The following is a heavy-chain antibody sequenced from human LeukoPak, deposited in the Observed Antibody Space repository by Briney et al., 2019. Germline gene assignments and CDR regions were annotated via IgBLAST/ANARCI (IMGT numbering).Heavy chain of an antibody. CDR2: IYSTGNT. Sequence: PSETLSLTCTVSGDFIRSGHYYWGWIRQSPGKGLEWMGSIYSTGNTHYNPSLESRLIISVDTSKNQFSLKLSSVTAADTAVYYCARGRGYYYGSGSYYNRWFDPWGQGTLVTVSS. CDR1: GDFIRSGHYY. CDR3: ARGRGYYYGSGSYYNRWFDP. V-gene: IGHV4-39*07. D-gene: IGHD3-10*01. J-gene: IGHJ5*02.